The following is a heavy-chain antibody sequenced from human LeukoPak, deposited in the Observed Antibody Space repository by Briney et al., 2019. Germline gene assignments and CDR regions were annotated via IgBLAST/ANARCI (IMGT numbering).Heavy chain of an antibody. CDR2: IYHSGST. Sequence: SETLSLTCTVSGYSISSGYYWGWIRQPPGKGLEWIGSIYHSGSTYYNPSLKSRVTISVDTSKNQFSLKLSSVTAADTAVYYCAREGYGRYYGSGSPRPLRYWGQGTLVTVSS. D-gene: IGHD3-10*01. V-gene: IGHV4-38-2*02. CDR1: GYSISSGYY. CDR3: AREGYGRYYGSGSPRPLRY. J-gene: IGHJ4*02.